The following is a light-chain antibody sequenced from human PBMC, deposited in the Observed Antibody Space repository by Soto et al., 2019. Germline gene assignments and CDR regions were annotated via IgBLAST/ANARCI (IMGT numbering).Light chain of an antibody. CDR1: QSISSW. CDR3: QQYNSFSVT. CDR2: KAS. J-gene: IGKJ1*01. Sequence: IKMYQSPSTLSATVGDRVTITCRASQSISSWLAWYQQKPGKAPKLLIYKASSLESGVPSRFSGSGSGTEFTLTISSLQPDDFATYYCQQYNSFSVTFGQGTKVDI. V-gene: IGKV1-5*03.